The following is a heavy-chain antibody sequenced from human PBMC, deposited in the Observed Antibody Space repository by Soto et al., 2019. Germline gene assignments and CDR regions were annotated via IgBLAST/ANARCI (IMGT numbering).Heavy chain of an antibody. J-gene: IGHJ6*03. D-gene: IGHD3-3*01. CDR2: INDSGST. CDR1: GESFSGYY. CDR3: AKGGRFPEARYYFLDV. V-gene: IGHV4-34*01. Sequence: QVQLQQRGAGLLKPSETLSLTCVVDGESFSGYYWTWIRQPPGKGLRWIGEINDSGSTNHKPSLKSRVTMSIDTSKNQFSLNLRSVTAADTGVYYCAKGGRFPEARYYFLDVWGNGTTVTVSS.